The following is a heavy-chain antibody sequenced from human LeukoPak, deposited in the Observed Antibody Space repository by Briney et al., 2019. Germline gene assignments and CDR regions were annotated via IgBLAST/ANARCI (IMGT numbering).Heavy chain of an antibody. CDR1: GFSLSTSGVG. CDR2: IYWNDDK. V-gene: IGHV2-5*01. J-gene: IGHJ4*02. CDR3: AHRSSEELRFLEWFPQY. Sequence: SGPTLVKPTQTLTLTCTFSGFSLSTSGVGVGWIRQPPGKALEWLALIYWNDDKRYSPSLKSRLTITKDTSKNQVVLTMTNMDPVDTATYYCAHRSSEELRFLEWFPQYWGQGTLVTVSS. D-gene: IGHD3-3*01.